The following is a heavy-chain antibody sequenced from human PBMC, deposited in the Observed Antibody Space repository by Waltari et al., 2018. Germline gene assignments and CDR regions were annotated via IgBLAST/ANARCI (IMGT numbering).Heavy chain of an antibody. Sequence: QVQLQESGPGLVKPSETLSLTCTVSGGSISSYYWSWIRQPPGKGLEWIGYIYYSGSTNNNPSLKSRVTISVDTSKNQFSLKLSSVTAADTAVYYCASTPEYCSGGSCYESDYFDYWGQGTLVTVSS. J-gene: IGHJ4*02. V-gene: IGHV4-59*01. CDR3: ASTPEYCSGGSCYESDYFDY. D-gene: IGHD2-15*01. CDR1: GGSISSYY. CDR2: IYYSGST.